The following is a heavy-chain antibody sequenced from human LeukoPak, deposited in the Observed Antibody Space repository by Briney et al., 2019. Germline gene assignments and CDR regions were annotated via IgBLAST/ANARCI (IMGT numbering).Heavy chain of an antibody. CDR1: GFTFSSYA. J-gene: IGHJ4*02. Sequence: QPGGSLRLSCAASGFTFSSYAMSWVRQAPGKGLEWVSAISGSGGSTYYADSVKGRFTISRDNSKNTLYLQMNSLRAEDTAVYYCAKDPGDIVVVPAAGIDYWGQGILVTVSS. D-gene: IGHD2-2*01. V-gene: IGHV3-23*01. CDR3: AKDPGDIVVVPAAGIDY. CDR2: ISGSGGST.